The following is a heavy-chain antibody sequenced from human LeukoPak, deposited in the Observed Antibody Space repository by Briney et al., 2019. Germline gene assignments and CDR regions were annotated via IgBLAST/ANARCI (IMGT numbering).Heavy chain of an antibody. V-gene: IGHV4-59*01. D-gene: IGHD2-2*01. CDR3: ARVEDCSSTSCYTFDY. J-gene: IGHJ4*02. CDR2: IYYSGST. Sequence: LRLSCAASGLSFSFYGMHWIRQPPGKGLEWIGYIYYSGSTNYNPSLKSRVTISVDTSKNQFSLKLSSVTAADTAVYYCARVEDCSSTSCYTFDYWGQGTLVTVSS. CDR1: GLSFSFYG.